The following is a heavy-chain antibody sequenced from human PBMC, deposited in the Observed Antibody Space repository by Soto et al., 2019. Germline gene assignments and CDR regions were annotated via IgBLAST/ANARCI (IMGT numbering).Heavy chain of an antibody. D-gene: IGHD3-10*01. V-gene: IGHV3-23*01. Sequence: EVKVLESGGDLVQPGRSLRLSCVASGFTFSEYAMTWVRQAPGKGLDWVSSVSANGDITYYADSVKGRFTISRDNSNNTLLLQMNSLRAEDTALYYCARGDRGGSGSPASYYFSGLDVWGQGTTVIVSS. CDR2: VSANGDIT. J-gene: IGHJ6*02. CDR1: GFTFSEYA. CDR3: ARGDRGGSGSPASYYFSGLDV.